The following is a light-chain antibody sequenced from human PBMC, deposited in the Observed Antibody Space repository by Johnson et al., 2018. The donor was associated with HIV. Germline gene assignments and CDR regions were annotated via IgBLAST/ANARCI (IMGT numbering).Light chain of an antibody. CDR2: DNN. CDR1: NSNIGNNY. Sequence: QSVLTQSPSVSAAPGQKVTISCSGSNSNIGNNYVSWYQQLPGTAPKLLIYDNNKRPSGIPDRFSGSKSGTSATLGITGLQTGDEADYYCATWDSSLSAGIGFGPGTKVTVL. CDR3: ATWDSSLSAGIG. V-gene: IGLV1-51*01. J-gene: IGLJ1*01.